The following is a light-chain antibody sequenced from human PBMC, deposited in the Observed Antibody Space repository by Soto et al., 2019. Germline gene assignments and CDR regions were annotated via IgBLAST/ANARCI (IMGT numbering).Light chain of an antibody. CDR1: SSDVGGYNY. CDR2: DVS. J-gene: IGLJ2*01. Sequence: QSVLTQPRSVSGSPGQSVTISCTGTSSDVGGYNYVSWYQQHPGKAPKLMMYDVSKRPSGVPDRFSGSKSGNTASLTISGLQAEDEADYYCCSYAGSYTRFGGGTKLTVL. V-gene: IGLV2-11*01. CDR3: CSYAGSYTR.